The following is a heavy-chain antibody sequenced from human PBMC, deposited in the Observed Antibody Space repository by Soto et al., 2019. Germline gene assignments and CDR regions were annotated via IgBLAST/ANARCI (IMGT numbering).Heavy chain of an antibody. CDR2: ISYDGSNK. CDR1: GFTFSSYA. J-gene: IGHJ2*01. D-gene: IGHD4-17*01. CDR3: TRPLWRDDYDGGYFDL. Sequence: QVQLVESGGGVVQPGRSLRLSCAASGFTFSSYAMHWVRQAPGKGLEWVAVISYDGSNKYYADSVKGRFTISRDNSKNTLYPQMNSVSAADTAVYYSTRPLWRDDYDGGYFDLCGRGTLVTVSS. V-gene: IGHV3-30-3*01.